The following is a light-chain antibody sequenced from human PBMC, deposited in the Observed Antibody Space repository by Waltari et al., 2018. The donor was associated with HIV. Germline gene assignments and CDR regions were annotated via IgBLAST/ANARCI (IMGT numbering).Light chain of an antibody. J-gene: IGLJ1*01. CDR2: KDT. CDR1: ALTKQY. V-gene: IGLV3-25*03. CDR3: QSADNTGNYV. Sequence: SFELTQPPSVSVSPGQTARITCSADALTKQYAYWYQQKQGQAPVLVIFKDTERPSGIPERFSGSSSGTTVTLTISGVQAEDEADYYCQSADNTGNYVFGTGTKVTV.